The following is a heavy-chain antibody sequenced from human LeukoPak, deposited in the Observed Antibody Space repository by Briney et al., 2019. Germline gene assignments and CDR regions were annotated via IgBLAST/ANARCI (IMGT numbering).Heavy chain of an antibody. CDR3: ARQPLYDTSGYGQFDY. Sequence: SETLSLTCTVSGGSISSGSYHWSWIRQHPGKGLEWIGYIYYSGSTYYNSSLKSRVTISVDTSKNQFSLRLSSVTAADTALYYCARQPLYDTSGYGQFDYWGQGTLVTVSS. CDR2: IYYSGST. J-gene: IGHJ4*02. D-gene: IGHD3-22*01. CDR1: GGSISSGSYH. V-gene: IGHV4-31*03.